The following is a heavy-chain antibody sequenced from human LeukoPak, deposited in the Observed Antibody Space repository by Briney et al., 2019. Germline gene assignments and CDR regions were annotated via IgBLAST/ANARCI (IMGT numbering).Heavy chain of an antibody. CDR2: ISAYNGNT. CDR1: GYTFTSYG. CDR3: ARGSGYCSSTSCRRPFDY. D-gene: IGHD2-2*01. J-gene: IGHJ4*02. Sequence: GASVKVSCKASGYTFTSYGISWVRQAPGQGLEWMGWISAYNGNTNYAQKLQGRVTMTTDTSTSTAYMELRSLRSEDTAVYYCARGSGYCSSTSCRRPFDYWGQGTLVTVSS. V-gene: IGHV1-18*01.